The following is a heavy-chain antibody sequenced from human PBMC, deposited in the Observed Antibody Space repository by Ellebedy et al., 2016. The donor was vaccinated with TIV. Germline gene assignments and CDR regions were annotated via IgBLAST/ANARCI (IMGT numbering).Heavy chain of an antibody. D-gene: IGHD5-24*01. V-gene: IGHV1-3*01. CDR1: GYTFTSYA. CDR3: ATERHVEMATILTDAFDI. Sequence: ASVKVSCKASGYTFTSYAMHWVRQAPGQRLEWMGWINAGNGNTKYSQKFQGRVTITRDTSASTAYLELSSLRSEDTAVYYCATERHVEMATILTDAFDIWGQGTMVTVSS. J-gene: IGHJ3*02. CDR2: INAGNGNT.